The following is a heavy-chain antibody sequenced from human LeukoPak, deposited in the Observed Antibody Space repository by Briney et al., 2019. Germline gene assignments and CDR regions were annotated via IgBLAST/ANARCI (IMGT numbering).Heavy chain of an antibody. V-gene: IGHV3-53*01. CDR2: IYRDGKT. Sequence: PGGSLRLSCAASGFSVSSSYMNWVRQAPGKGLEWVSIIYRDGKTYYADYVKGRFTISRDSSKNTLYLQMNSLRAEDTAVYYCVRDSGGGDYEPLDSWGQGILVTVSS. CDR1: GFSVSSSY. J-gene: IGHJ4*02. CDR3: VRDSGGGDYEPLDS. D-gene: IGHD4-17*01.